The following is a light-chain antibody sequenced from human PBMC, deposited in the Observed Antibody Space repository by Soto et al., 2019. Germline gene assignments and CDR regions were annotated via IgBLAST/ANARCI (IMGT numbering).Light chain of an antibody. Sequence: DIQITQSPSTLSGSVGDRVTITCRASQTIRSWLAWYEQKPGKAPKLLIYKASTLKSGVPSRFSGSGSGTECTLTISSLQPDNFATYYCQQYNTWTFGQGTKVDIK. V-gene: IGKV1-5*03. J-gene: IGKJ1*01. CDR2: KAS. CDR1: QTIRSW. CDR3: QQYNTWT.